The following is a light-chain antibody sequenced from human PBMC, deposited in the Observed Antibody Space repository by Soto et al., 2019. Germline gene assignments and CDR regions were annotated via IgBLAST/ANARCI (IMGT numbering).Light chain of an antibody. CDR1: QSVSSN. CDR3: QQYNNWPPIT. CDR2: GLS. V-gene: IGKV3D-15*01. J-gene: IGKJ5*01. Sequence: EIVMTQSPATLSVSPGERATLSCRASQSVSSNLAWYQQKPVQAPWLLIHGLSTRATRIPARFSGSGSGTEFTLTISSLQSEDFAVYYCQQYNNWPPITFGQGTRLEIK.